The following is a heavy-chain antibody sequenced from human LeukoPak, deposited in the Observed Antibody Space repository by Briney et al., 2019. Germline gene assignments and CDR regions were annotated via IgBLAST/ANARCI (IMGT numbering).Heavy chain of an antibody. V-gene: IGHV4-59*12. D-gene: IGHD3-10*01. J-gene: IGHJ4*02. Sequence: PSETLSLTCTVSGGSISSYYWSWIRQPPGKGLEWIGYIYYSGSTNYNPSLKSRVTISVDTSKNQFSLKLSSVTAADTAVYYCARGSARGYYGSGSYRGYFDYWGQGTLVTVSS. CDR3: ARGSARGYYGSGSYRGYFDY. CDR2: IYYSGST. CDR1: GGSISSYY.